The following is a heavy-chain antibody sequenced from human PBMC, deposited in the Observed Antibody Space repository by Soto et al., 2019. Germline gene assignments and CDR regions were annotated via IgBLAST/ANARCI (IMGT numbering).Heavy chain of an antibody. CDR3: ARGIAVAVPYYYGMDV. CDR1: GFTFSSYA. J-gene: IGHJ6*02. CDR2: ISASGGET. Sequence: EVQLLESWGDLIQPEGSLRLSCAASGFTFSSYAMSWVRQAPGTGLEWVSGISASGGETAYADSVKGRFTVSRDNSKNNLYLQVNSLRAEDTAIYYCARGIAVAVPYYYGMDVWGQGTTVTVSS. V-gene: IGHV3-23*01. D-gene: IGHD6-19*01.